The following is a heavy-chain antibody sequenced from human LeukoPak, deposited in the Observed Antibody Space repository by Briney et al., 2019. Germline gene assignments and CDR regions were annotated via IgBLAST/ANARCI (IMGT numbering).Heavy chain of an antibody. CDR1: GGSISSHY. V-gene: IGHV4-59*11. Sequence: PSETLSLTCTVSGGSISSHYWSWIRQPPGKGLEWIGYIYYSGSTYYNPSLKSRVTISVDTSKNQFSLKLSSVTAADTAVYYCAREGGYDPVEYWGQGTLVTVSS. D-gene: IGHD5-12*01. CDR3: AREGGYDPVEY. CDR2: IYYSGST. J-gene: IGHJ4*02.